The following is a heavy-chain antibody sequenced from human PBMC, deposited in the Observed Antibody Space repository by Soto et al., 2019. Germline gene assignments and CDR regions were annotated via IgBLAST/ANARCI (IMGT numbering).Heavy chain of an antibody. D-gene: IGHD6-19*01. Sequence: GGSLRLSCAASGFTFSSYAMHWVRQAPGKGLEWVAVISYDGSNKYYADSVKGRFTISRDNSKNTLYLQMNSLRAKDTAVYYCARDLIKWLVHYYYYGMDVWGQGTTVTVSS. V-gene: IGHV3-30-3*01. CDR3: ARDLIKWLVHYYYYGMDV. J-gene: IGHJ6*02. CDR1: GFTFSSYA. CDR2: ISYDGSNK.